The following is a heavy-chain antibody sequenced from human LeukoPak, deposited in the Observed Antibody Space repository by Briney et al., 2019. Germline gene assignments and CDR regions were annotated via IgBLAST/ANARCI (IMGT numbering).Heavy chain of an antibody. J-gene: IGHJ3*02. CDR3: TTNDAFDI. V-gene: IGHV3-15*01. CDR2: IKTDGGTT. Sequence: PGGSLRLSCAASGFTFSNAWMSWVRQAPGKGLEWVGRIKTDGGTTDYAAPVQGRFTISRDDSKNTLHLQMNSLKTEDTAVYYCTTNDAFDIWGQGTMVTVSS. CDR1: GFTFSNAW.